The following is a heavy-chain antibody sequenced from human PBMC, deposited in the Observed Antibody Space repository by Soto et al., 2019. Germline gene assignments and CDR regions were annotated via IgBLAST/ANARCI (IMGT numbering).Heavy chain of an antibody. CDR2: INHSGST. V-gene: IGHV4-34*01. CDR3: ARGRNKRRVAAGAFDI. Sequence: QVQLQQWGAGLLKPSETLSLTCAVYGGSFSGYYWSWIRQPPGKGLEWIGEINHSGSTNYNPSLKSRVTISGDTSKNQFSLKLSSVTAADTAVYYCARGRNKRRVAAGAFDIWGQGTMVTVSS. J-gene: IGHJ3*02. CDR1: GGSFSGYY. D-gene: IGHD2-15*01.